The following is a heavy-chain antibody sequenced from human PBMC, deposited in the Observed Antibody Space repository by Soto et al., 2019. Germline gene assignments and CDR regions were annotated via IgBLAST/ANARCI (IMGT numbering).Heavy chain of an antibody. CDR3: ARPDEGGYSSNHHYYYALDV. CDR2: IIPIFDIT. D-gene: IGHD3-22*01. V-gene: IGHV1-69*13. J-gene: IGHJ6*02. CDR1: GGTFRSYS. Sequence: SVKVCCKASGGTFRSYSISWVRQAPGQGLEWMGGIIPIFDITNYAQKFQGRVTITADESTSTAYMELSSLGSDDTAVYYCARPDEGGYSSNHHYYYALDVCGQGTTVTVSS.